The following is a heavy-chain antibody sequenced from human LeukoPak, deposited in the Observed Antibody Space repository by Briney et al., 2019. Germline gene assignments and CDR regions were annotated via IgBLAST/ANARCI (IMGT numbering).Heavy chain of an antibody. CDR1: GFTFSSYA. Sequence: GGSLRLSCAASGFTFSSYAMSWVRQAPGKGLEWVSAISGSGGSTYYADSVKGRSTISRDSSKNTLYLQMNSLRAEDTALYYCAKDSSIVVVTATPLDYWGQGILVTVSS. V-gene: IGHV3-23*01. CDR2: ISGSGGST. J-gene: IGHJ4*02. D-gene: IGHD2-21*02. CDR3: AKDSSIVVVTATPLDY.